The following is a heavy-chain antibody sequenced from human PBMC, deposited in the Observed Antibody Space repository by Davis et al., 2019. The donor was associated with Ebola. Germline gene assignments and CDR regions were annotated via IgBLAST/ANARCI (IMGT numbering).Heavy chain of an antibody. Sequence: GESLKISCAASGFTFSSYAMSWVRQAPGKGLEWVANIRQDGSEKHYVDSVKGRFTISRDNAKNSLYLQMNSLRAEDTAVYYCAREAVWRFDPWGQGTLVTVSS. CDR1: GFTFSSYA. CDR3: AREAVWRFDP. D-gene: IGHD3-16*01. J-gene: IGHJ5*02. V-gene: IGHV3-7*03. CDR2: IRQDGSEK.